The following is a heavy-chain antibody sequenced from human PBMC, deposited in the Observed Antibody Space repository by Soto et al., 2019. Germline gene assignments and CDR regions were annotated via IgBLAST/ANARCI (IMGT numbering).Heavy chain of an antibody. CDR1: GFTFSSYA. Sequence: EVQLLESGGGLVQPGGSLRLSCAASGFTFSSYAMSWVRQAPGKGLEWVSAISGSGGSTYYADSVKGRFTISRDNSKNPLYLQMNSLRAEDTAVYYCAKDGGELLRNWWSYYYGMDVWGQGTTVTVSS. CDR2: ISGSGGST. CDR3: AKDGGELLRNWWSYYYGMDV. D-gene: IGHD3-10*01. V-gene: IGHV3-23*01. J-gene: IGHJ6*02.